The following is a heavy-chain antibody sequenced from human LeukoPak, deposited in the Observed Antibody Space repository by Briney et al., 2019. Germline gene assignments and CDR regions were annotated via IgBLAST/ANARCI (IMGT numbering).Heavy chain of an antibody. J-gene: IGHJ4*02. Sequence: PSETLSLTCTVSGGSFSGSSYYWGWIRQPPGKGLEYIGTISYSGTTYYNPSLKSRVTISLDRSKNQFSLKLTSVTAADTAVYYCAAQIYGDFADYWGQGTLVTVSS. CDR1: GGSFSGSSYY. CDR3: AAQIYGDFADY. D-gene: IGHD4-17*01. CDR2: ISYSGTT. V-gene: IGHV4-39*01.